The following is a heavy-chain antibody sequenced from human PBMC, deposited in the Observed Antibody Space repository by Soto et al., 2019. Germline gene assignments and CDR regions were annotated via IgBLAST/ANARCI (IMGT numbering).Heavy chain of an antibody. D-gene: IGHD2-2*01. V-gene: IGHV3-30-3*01. J-gene: IGHJ6*02. CDR2: ISYDGSNK. Sequence: PGGSLRLSCAASGFTFSSYAMHWVRQAPGKGLEWVAVISYDGSNKYYADSVKGRFTISRDNSKNTLYLQMNSLRAEDTAVYYCARDGDIVVVPAAIVGGMDVWGQGTTVTVSS. CDR3: ARDGDIVVVPAAIVGGMDV. CDR1: GFTFSSYA.